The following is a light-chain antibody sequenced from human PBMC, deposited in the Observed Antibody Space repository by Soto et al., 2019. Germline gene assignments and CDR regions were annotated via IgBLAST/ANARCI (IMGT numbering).Light chain of an antibody. CDR2: GAY. CDR3: QQYNNWPPIT. J-gene: IGKJ5*01. V-gene: IGKV3-15*01. Sequence: EIVLTQSPGTLSLSPGERATLSCRASQSVGKSLAWYQQKPGQAPRLLIYGAYTRATGIPARFSGSGSGTEFTLTISSLPSEDFAVYYCQQYNNWPPITFGQGTRLEIK. CDR1: QSVGKS.